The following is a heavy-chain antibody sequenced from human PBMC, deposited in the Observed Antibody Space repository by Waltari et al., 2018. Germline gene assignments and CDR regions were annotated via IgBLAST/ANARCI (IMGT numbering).Heavy chain of an antibody. CDR3: ARDPPGVAAAGPGRG. Sequence: GESGGGLVQPGGSLRLSCAASGITVGNNYMSWVRQAPGKGLELISLIYSSGSTYYADSVKGRFTISRDNSKNTLYLQMNSLRSEDTAVYFCARDPPGVAAAGPGRGWGQGTLVTVSS. CDR2: IYSSGST. D-gene: IGHD6-25*01. J-gene: IGHJ4*02. V-gene: IGHV3-66*02. CDR1: GITVGNNY.